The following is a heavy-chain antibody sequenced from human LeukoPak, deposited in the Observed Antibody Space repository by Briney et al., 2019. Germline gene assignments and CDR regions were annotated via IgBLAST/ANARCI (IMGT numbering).Heavy chain of an antibody. CDR3: ARDLNMDGGGAYYYYMDV. J-gene: IGHJ6*03. Sequence: SVKVSCKASGGTFSSYAISWVRQAPGQGLEWMGGIIPIFGTANYAQKFQGRVTITTDESTSTAYMELSSLRSEDTAVYYCARDLNMDGGGAYYYYMDVWGKGTTVTVSS. CDR1: GGTFSSYA. V-gene: IGHV1-69*05. CDR2: IIPIFGTA. D-gene: IGHD4-23*01.